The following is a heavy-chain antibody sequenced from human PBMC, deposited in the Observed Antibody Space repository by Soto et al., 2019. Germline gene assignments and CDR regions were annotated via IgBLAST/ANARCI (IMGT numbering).Heavy chain of an antibody. CDR1: GGSISSYY. CDR2: IYYSGST. Sequence: SETLSLTCTVSGGSISSYYWSWIRQPPGKGLEWFGYIYYSGSTNHNPSLKSRATISVDTAKNQFSLKLSSVTAADTAVYYCAREGFVEWLPISTSVGTNYYYGMDVWGQGTTVT. J-gene: IGHJ6*02. V-gene: IGHV4-59*01. CDR3: AREGFVEWLPISTSVGTNYYYGMDV. D-gene: IGHD3-3*01.